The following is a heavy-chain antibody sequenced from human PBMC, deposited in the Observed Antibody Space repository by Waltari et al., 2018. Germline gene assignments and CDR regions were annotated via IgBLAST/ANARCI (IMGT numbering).Heavy chain of an antibody. J-gene: IGHJ6*02. CDR3: ARDGGYDILTGSLDPYYYGMDV. V-gene: IGHV1-69*01. Sequence: QVQLVQSGAEVKKPGSSVKVSCKASGGTFSSYAISWVRQAPGQGLEWRGGIIPIFGTANYAQKFQGRVTITADESTSTAYMELSSLRSEDTAVYYCARDGGYDILTGSLDPYYYGMDVWGQGTTVTVSS. CDR2: IIPIFGTA. D-gene: IGHD3-9*01. CDR1: GGTFSSYA.